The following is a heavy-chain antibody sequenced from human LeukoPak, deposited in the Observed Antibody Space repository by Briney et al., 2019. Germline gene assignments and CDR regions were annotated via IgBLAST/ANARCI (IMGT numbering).Heavy chain of an antibody. D-gene: IGHD2-21*02. CDR3: AKDSPSVTATPHDY. Sequence: GGSLRLSCAASGFTFSDYAMSWVRQAPGKGLDWVSTISSYGGSTYYADSMKGRFTISRDNSKNTLYLQMNSLRAEDTAVYFCAKDSPSVTATPHDYWGQGALVTVSS. CDR2: ISSYGGST. CDR1: GFTFSDYA. V-gene: IGHV3-23*01. J-gene: IGHJ4*02.